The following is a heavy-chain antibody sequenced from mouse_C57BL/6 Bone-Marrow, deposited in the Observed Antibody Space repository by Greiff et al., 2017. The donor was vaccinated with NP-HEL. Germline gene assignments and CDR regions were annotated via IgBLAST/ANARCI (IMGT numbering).Heavy chain of an antibody. D-gene: IGHD2-2*01. J-gene: IGHJ2*01. CDR3: ARHEGRGYGYFDY. V-gene: IGHV1-62-2*01. CDR2: FYPGSGSI. Sequence: VKVVESGAELVKPGASVKLSCKASGYTFTEYTIHWVKQRSGQGLEWIGWFYPGSGSIKYNEKFKDKATLTADKSSSTVYMELSRLTSEDSAVYFWARHEGRGYGYFDYWGQGTTLTVSS. CDR1: GYTFTEYT.